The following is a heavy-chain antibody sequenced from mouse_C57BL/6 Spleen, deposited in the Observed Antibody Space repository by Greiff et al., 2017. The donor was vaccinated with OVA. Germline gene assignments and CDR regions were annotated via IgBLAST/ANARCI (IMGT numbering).Heavy chain of an antibody. CDR1: GFNIQDYY. CDR3: TLYYYGSSYGYFDY. J-gene: IGHJ2*01. CDR2: IDPEDGDT. Sequence: EVQVVESGAELVRPGASVKLSCTASGFNIQDYYMHWVKQRPEQGLEWIGRIDPEDGDTEYAPKFQGKATMTADTSSNTAYLQLSSLTSEDTAVYYCTLYYYGSSYGYFDYWGQGTTLTVSS. V-gene: IGHV14-1*01. D-gene: IGHD1-1*01.